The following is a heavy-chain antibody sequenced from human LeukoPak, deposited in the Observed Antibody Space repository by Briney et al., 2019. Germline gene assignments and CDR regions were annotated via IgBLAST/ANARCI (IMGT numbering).Heavy chain of an antibody. V-gene: IGHV3-23*01. D-gene: IGHD3-10*01. CDR2: ISGSADTT. J-gene: IGHJ4*02. Sequence: PGGSLRLSCAASGFTFSRYAMTWVRQVPGKGLEWVSFISGSADTTYYAESVRGRFTISRDNSKNTLYLHMNSLTADDTAVYFCAKAVGSGSYRHSDCWGQGTLVTVSS. CDR1: GFTFSRYA. CDR3: AKAVGSGSYRHSDC.